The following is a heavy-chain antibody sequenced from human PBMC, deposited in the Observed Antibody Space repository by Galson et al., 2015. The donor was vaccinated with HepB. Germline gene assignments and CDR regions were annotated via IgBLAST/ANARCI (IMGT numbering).Heavy chain of an antibody. CDR3: ARQREGAIFGVVVGYFDY. Sequence: SETLSLTCTVSGDSISSSSYYWGWVRQPPGKGLEWIGTICYTGSTYYNPSLKSRVTISIDKSKNQFSLKLTSATAADTAVYYCARQREGAIFGVVVGYFDYWAQGTLVTVSS. CDR2: ICYTGST. J-gene: IGHJ4*02. V-gene: IGHV4-39*01. D-gene: IGHD3-3*01. CDR1: GDSISSSSYY.